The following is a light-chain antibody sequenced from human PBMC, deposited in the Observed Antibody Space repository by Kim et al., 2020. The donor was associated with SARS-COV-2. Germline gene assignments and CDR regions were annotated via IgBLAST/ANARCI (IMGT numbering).Light chain of an antibody. CDR3: QQYNNWPPEYT. J-gene: IGKJ2*01. Sequence: EIVLTQSPATLSLSPGERATLSCRASQSLRTNLAWYQQKPGQAPRLLIYDASTRATGISARFSGSGSGTDFTLTISSLQSEDFAVYYCQQYNNWPPEYTFGQGTKLEI. CDR1: QSLRTN. V-gene: IGKV3-15*01. CDR2: DAS.